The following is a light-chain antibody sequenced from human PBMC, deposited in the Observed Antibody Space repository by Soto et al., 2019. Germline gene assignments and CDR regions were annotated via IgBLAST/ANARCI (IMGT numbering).Light chain of an antibody. Sequence: QSALTQPPFASGSPGQSVTVACSVTISYFVVYNYVSWYQQHPGKAPKLMIYEVSKRPSGVPDRFSGSKSGNTASLTVSGLQAEDEADYYCSSYAGSNNLVFGTGTKVTVL. CDR1: ISYFVVYNY. J-gene: IGLJ1*01. CDR2: EVS. CDR3: SSYAGSNNLV. V-gene: IGLV2-8*01.